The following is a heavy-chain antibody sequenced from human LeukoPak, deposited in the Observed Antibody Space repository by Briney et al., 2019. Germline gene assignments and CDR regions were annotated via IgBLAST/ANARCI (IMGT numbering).Heavy chain of an antibody. D-gene: IGHD3-10*01. Sequence: GGSLRLSCAASGFTVSSNYMSWVRQAPGKGLEWVSVIYSGGSTYYADSVKGRFTISRDNAQQSLYLQMDTLTAEDTAVYYCVTSWVRQQRDFWGQGTLVTVSS. J-gene: IGHJ4*02. CDR3: VTSWVRQQRDF. CDR2: IYSGGST. CDR1: GFTVSSNY. V-gene: IGHV3-66*01.